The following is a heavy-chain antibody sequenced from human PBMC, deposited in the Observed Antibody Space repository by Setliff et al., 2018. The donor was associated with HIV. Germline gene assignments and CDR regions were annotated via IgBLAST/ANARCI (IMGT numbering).Heavy chain of an antibody. CDR3: ARQVGNKVLFDS. Sequence: CTVSGGSISSGTSYWSWIRQPAGKGLEWIGRIYTSGSTNYNPSLKSRVSISVDTSKNRFSLKLSPVTAADTAVYYCARQVGNKVLFDSWGQGTLVTVSS. V-gene: IGHV4-61*02. J-gene: IGHJ4*02. CDR1: GGSISSGTSY. D-gene: IGHD7-27*01. CDR2: IYTSGST.